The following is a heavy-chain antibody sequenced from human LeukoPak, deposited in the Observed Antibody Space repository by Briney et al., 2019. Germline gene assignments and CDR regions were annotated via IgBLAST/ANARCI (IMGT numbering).Heavy chain of an antibody. D-gene: IGHD3-10*01. Sequence: PGGSLRLSCAASGFTFSSYGMHWVRQAPGKGLEWVTFIRYDGSNKYYADSVNGRFTISRDNPKNTLYLQMNSLRAEDTAVYYCAKDLAYFGSGSYFDYWGQGTLVTVSS. CDR2: IRYDGSNK. CDR3: AKDLAYFGSGSYFDY. J-gene: IGHJ4*02. CDR1: GFTFSSYG. V-gene: IGHV3-30*02.